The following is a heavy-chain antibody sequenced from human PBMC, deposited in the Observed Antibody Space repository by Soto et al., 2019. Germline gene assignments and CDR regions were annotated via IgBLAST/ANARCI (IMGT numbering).Heavy chain of an antibody. CDR2: IYHSGST. Sequence: PSETLSLTCAVSGYSISSGYYWGWIRQPPGKGREWIGSIYHSGSTTYNPSLKSRVTISVDTSKNQFFLKLSSVTAADTAVYFCARDSSGRHDYWGQGTPVTVSS. CDR3: ARDSSGRHDY. CDR1: GYSISSGYY. J-gene: IGHJ4*02. V-gene: IGHV4-38-2*02. D-gene: IGHD3-22*01.